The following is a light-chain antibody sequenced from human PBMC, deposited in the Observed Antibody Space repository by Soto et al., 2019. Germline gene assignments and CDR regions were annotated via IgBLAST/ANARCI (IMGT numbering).Light chain of an antibody. CDR3: QQYGRSQWT. CDR1: QSISSY. CDR2: AAS. J-gene: IGKJ1*01. V-gene: IGKV1-39*02. Sequence: DIQMTQSLSCLSASVGDRVTMNCRASQSISSYLNWYQQKQAKXHKXXIYAASSLQSGVPSRFSGNGSGTDSTITISRLEPEDGEVYDGQQYGRSQWTFGQGTKGDIK.